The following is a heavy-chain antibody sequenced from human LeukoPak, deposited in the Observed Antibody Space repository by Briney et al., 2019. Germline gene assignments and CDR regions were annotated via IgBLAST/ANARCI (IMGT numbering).Heavy chain of an antibody. CDR2: IYTGTT. J-gene: IGHJ4*02. CDR1: GGSISTFF. Sequence: SETLSLTCTVSGGSISTFFWTWIRQSAGKGLEWIGRIYTGTTYYNPSLESRATISVDTSNNRFSLKLTSLTAADTAVYYCARGTEMTSFTGYYSFDYWGRGSLVTVSS. D-gene: IGHD3-9*01. CDR3: ARGTEMTSFTGYYSFDY. V-gene: IGHV4-4*07.